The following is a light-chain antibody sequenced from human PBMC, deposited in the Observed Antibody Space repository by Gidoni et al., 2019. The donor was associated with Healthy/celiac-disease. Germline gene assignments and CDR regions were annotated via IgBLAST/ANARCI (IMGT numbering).Light chain of an antibody. Sequence: DIQMTQSPSTLSASVGDRVTITCRASQSISSWLAWYQQKPGTPPKLLIYKASSLESGVPSRFSGSGSGTEFTLTISSLQPDDFATYYCQQYGAFGQGTKVEIK. V-gene: IGKV1-5*03. CDR2: KAS. CDR3: QQYGA. CDR1: QSISSW. J-gene: IGKJ1*01.